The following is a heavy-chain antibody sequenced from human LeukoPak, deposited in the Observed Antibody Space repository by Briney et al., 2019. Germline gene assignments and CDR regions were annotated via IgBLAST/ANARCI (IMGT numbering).Heavy chain of an antibody. CDR3: AKDLEYYGSGSYYKYYFDY. V-gene: IGHV3-23*01. D-gene: IGHD3-10*01. J-gene: IGHJ4*02. Sequence: AGGSLRLSCAASGFTIRSYGMGWVRQAPGKGLEWVSLISHGGLSTYYADSVKGRFTISRDNSKNTLYLQMNSLRAEDTAVYYCAKDLEYYGSGSYYKYYFDYWGQGTLVTVSS. CDR1: GFTIRSYG. CDR2: ISHGGLST.